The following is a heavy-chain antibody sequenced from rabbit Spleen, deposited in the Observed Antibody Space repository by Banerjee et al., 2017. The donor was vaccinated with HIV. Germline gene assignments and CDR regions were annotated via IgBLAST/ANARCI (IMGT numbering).Heavy chain of an antibody. CDR3: ARYAGTSFSTYGMDL. CDR2: LYAGGSGST. D-gene: IGHD4-2*01. Sequence: SLEESGGGLGKPGAALTLTCKASGFSFNSGYDMCWVRQAPGKGLEWIACLYAGGSGSTYSATWAKGRFTISKTSSTTLTLQMTSLTAADTATYFCARYAGTSFSTYGMDLWGPGTLVTVS. J-gene: IGHJ6*01. V-gene: IGHV1S40*01. CDR1: GFSFNSGYD.